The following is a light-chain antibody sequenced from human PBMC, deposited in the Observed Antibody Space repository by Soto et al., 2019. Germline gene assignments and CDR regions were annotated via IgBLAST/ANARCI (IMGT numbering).Light chain of an antibody. Sequence: IVLTQSPGTLSLSPGERATLSCRANQIVSNVYLAWYQQRPGQPPRLLIYGASSRATGVPDRFSGSGSGTNLTLTISRLELEDFAVDYATRVRLSQWTVGQGTKVE. CDR2: GAS. V-gene: IGKV3-20*01. CDR3: TRVRLSQWT. J-gene: IGKJ1*01. CDR1: QIVSNVY.